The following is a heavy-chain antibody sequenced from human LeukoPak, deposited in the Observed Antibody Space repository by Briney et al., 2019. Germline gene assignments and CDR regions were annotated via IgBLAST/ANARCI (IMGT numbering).Heavy chain of an antibody. J-gene: IGHJ5*02. D-gene: IGHD3-22*01. CDR3: ARVTMIVVVNWFDP. CDR2: INHSGST. Sequence: SETLSLTCTVSGASISSYYWSWIRQPPGKGLEWIGEINHSGSTNYNPSLKSRVTISVDTSKNQFSLKLSSVTAADTAVYYCARVTMIVVVNWFDPWGQGTLVTVSS. V-gene: IGHV4-34*01. CDR1: GASISSYY.